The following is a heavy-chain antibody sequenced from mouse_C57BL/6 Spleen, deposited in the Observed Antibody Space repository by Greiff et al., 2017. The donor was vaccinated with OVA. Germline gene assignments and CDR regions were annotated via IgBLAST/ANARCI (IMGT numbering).Heavy chain of an antibody. J-gene: IGHJ4*01. Sequence: QVQLQQPGTELVRPGSSVKLSCKASGYTFTSYWMHWVKQRPIQGLEWIGNIDPTDSDTHYNQKFKDKATLTVDKSSSTAYMQLSSLTSEDSAVYYCARWGGDGYDGVAMGGRGKGASVT. CDR2: IDPTDSDT. CDR3: ARWGGDGYDGVAMGG. V-gene: IGHV1-52*01. D-gene: IGHD1-2*01. CDR1: GYTFTSYW.